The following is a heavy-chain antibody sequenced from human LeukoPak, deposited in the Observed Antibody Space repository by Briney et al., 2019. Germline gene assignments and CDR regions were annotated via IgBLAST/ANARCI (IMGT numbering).Heavy chain of an antibody. D-gene: IGHD3-10*01. J-gene: IGHJ2*01. V-gene: IGHV3-23*01. Sequence: GGSLRLSCAASGFTFSNYAMNWVRQAPEKGLECGSTIHGGGDVTYYAEFVRGRFTISRDNSRNTLYLQMNSLRAEDTAVYYCAKASWSSFYYFDLGGRGTLVTVSS. CDR3: AKASWSSFYYFDL. CDR1: GFTFSNYA. CDR2: IHGGGDVT.